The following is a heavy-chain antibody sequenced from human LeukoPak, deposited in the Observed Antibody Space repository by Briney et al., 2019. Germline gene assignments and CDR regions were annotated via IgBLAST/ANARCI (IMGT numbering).Heavy chain of an antibody. J-gene: IGHJ3*02. CDR1: GYTFTSYG. Sequence: ASVKVSCKASGYTFTSYGISWVRQAPGQGLEWMGWISAYNGNTYYAQNLQGRVTMTTDTSTSTAYMELRSLRSDDTAVYYCARDERSMTTVTNVGAFDIWGQGTMVTVSS. CDR3: ARDERSMTTVTNVGAFDI. V-gene: IGHV1-18*01. D-gene: IGHD4-17*01. CDR2: ISAYNGNT.